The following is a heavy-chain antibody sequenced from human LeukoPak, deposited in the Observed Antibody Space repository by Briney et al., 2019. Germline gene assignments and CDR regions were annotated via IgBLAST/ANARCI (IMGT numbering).Heavy chain of an antibody. CDR1: GGSFSGYY. J-gene: IGHJ4*02. CDR2: INHSGST. D-gene: IGHD2-2*01. CDR3: ARDLGGGYCSSTSCYF. V-gene: IGHV4-34*01. Sequence: SETLSLTCAVYGGSFSGYYWSWIRQPPGKGREGSGEINHSGSTNYNPSLKSRVTISVDKSKNQFSLKLSSVTAADTAVYYCARDLGGGYCSSTSCYFWGQGTLVTVSS.